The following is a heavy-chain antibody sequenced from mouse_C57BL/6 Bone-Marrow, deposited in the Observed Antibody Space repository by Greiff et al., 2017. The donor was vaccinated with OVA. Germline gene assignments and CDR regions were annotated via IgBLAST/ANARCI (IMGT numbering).Heavy chain of an antibody. J-gene: IGHJ3*01. CDR2: IHPNSGST. CDR1: GYTFTSYW. Sequence: QVQLQQPGAELVRPGASVKLSCKASGYTFTSYWMHWVKQRPGQGLEWIGMIHPNSGSTNYNEKFKRKATLTVDKSSSTAYMQLSSLTSEVSAVYYCARYTFGFAYWGQGTLVTVAA. V-gene: IGHV1-64*01. CDR3: ARYTFGFAY.